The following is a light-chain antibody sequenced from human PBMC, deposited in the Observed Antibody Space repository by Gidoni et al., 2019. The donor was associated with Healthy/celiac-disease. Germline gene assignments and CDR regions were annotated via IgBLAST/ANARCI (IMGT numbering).Light chain of an antibody. Sequence: EIVLTQSPGTLSLSPGERATLSCRASQSVSSSYLAWYQHKPGQAPRLLIYGASSRATGIPDRFSGSWSGTDFTLTISRLEPEYFAVYYCQQYGSSPPKTFGQGTKVEIK. CDR2: GAS. V-gene: IGKV3-20*01. CDR3: QQYGSSPPKT. CDR1: QSVSSSY. J-gene: IGKJ1*01.